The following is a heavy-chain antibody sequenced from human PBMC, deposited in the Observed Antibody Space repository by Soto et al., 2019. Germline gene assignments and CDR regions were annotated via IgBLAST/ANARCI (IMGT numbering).Heavy chain of an antibody. V-gene: IGHV3-48*02. CDR1: GFTFSSYN. CDR3: ARDRRLAYCGGGCYSGFVVDY. D-gene: IGHD2-21*02. J-gene: IGHJ4*02. CDR2: ISTSSGTI. Sequence: EVQLVESGGGLVQPGGSLRLSCAASGFTFSSYNMNWLRQAPGKGLEWVSYISTSSGTIYYADSVKGRFTISRDNAENSLYLQLNSLRDEDTAVYYCARDRRLAYCGGGCYSGFVVDYRGQGTLVTVSS.